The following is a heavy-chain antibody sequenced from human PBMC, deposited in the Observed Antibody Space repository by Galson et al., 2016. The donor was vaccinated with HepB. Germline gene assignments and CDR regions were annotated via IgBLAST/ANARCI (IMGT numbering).Heavy chain of an antibody. J-gene: IGHJ4*02. Sequence: SLRLSCAASGLSVESNYMSWVRQAPGKGLEWVSIIYSGGSTFFANSVKGRFTVSRDSSKNTVYLQMNSLRAEDTAVYYCARDGCITGTHTCYFDSWGQGTLVTVSS. CDR3: ARDGCITGTHTCYFDS. V-gene: IGHV3-53*01. D-gene: IGHD1/OR15-1a*01. CDR1: GLSVESNY. CDR2: IYSGGST.